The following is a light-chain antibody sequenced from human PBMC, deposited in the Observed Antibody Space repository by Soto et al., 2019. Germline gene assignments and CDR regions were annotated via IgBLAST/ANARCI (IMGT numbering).Light chain of an antibody. CDR2: AAS. J-gene: IGKJ4*01. V-gene: IGKV1-39*01. CDR1: QSISSY. CDR3: QSSYRTPVG. Sequence: DIQMTQSPSSLSASVGDRVTITCRASQSISSYLNWYQQKPGKAPTLLIYAASSLQSGVPSRFSVSGSGTDLTLTICSLQPEDLATYYCQSSYRTPVGVGGGTKGEIK.